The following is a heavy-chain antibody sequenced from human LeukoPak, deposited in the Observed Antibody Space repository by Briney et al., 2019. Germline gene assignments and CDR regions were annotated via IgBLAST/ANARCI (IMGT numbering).Heavy chain of an antibody. Sequence: PGGSLRLSCAASGFTFSSYWMSWVRQAPGKGLEWVANMKQDGSEKYYVDSVKGRFTISRDNAKNSLYLQMNSLRAEDTAVYYCARDMWQWLASFDYWGQGTLVTVSS. CDR1: GFTFSSYW. CDR2: MKQDGSEK. J-gene: IGHJ4*02. V-gene: IGHV3-7*01. CDR3: ARDMWQWLASFDY. D-gene: IGHD6-19*01.